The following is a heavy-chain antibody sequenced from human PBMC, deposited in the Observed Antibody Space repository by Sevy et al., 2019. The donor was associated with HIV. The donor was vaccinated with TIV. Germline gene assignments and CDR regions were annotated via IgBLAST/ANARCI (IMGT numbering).Heavy chain of an antibody. D-gene: IGHD6-6*01. CDR2: ISSSSTDI. Sequence: GGSLRLSCAASGFTFSNYNMNWVRQAPGKGLEWVSSISSSSTDIYYADSVKGRFTISRDNAKNSLYLQMNSLRAEDTAVHYCARDWEYSSSHPFDNWGQGTLVTVSS. J-gene: IGHJ4*02. CDR1: GFTFSNYN. V-gene: IGHV3-21*01. CDR3: ARDWEYSSSHPFDN.